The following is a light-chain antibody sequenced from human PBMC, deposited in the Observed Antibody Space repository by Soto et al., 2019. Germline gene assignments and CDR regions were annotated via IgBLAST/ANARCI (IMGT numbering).Light chain of an antibody. V-gene: IGKV3-11*01. CDR1: QSVSSY. CDR3: QQRSNWSPWT. J-gene: IGKJ1*01. CDR2: DAS. Sequence: ELVMTQIPDTLSVSPGERATLSCRASQSVSSYLAWYQQKPGQAPRLLIYDASNRATGIPARFSGSGSGTDFTLTISSLEPEDFAVYYCQQRSNWSPWTFGQGTKVETK.